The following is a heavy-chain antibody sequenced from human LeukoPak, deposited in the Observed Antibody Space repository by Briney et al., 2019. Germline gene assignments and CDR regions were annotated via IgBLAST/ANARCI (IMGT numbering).Heavy chain of an antibody. V-gene: IGHV3-30*04. CDR1: GFTFSSYA. CDR2: ISYDGSNK. CDR3: ARDELTGQLVGYYFDY. Sequence: PGGSLRLSCAASGFTFSSYAMHWVRQAPGKGLEWVAVISYDGSNKHYADSVKGRFTISRDNSKNTLYLQMNSLRAEDTAVYYCARDELTGQLVGYYFDYWGQGTLVTVSS. D-gene: IGHD6-6*01. J-gene: IGHJ4*02.